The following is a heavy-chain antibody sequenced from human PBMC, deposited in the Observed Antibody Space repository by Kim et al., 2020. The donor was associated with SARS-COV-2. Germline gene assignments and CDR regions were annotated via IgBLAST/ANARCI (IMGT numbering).Heavy chain of an antibody. CDR2: IIPIFGTA. J-gene: IGHJ3*02. V-gene: IGHV1-69*13. CDR1: GGTFSSYA. CDR3: ARDTYQVEAFDI. Sequence: SVKVSCKASGGTFSSYAISWVRQAPGQGLEWMGGIIPIFGTANYAQKFQGRVTITADESTSTAYMELSSLRSEDTAVYYCARDTYQVEAFDIWGQGTMVTVSS.